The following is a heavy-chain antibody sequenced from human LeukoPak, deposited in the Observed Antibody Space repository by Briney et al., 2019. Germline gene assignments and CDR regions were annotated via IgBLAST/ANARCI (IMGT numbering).Heavy chain of an antibody. D-gene: IGHD3-22*01. CDR2: IRYDGNNK. Sequence: SGGSLRLSCAASGFTFSSYGMHWVRQAPGKGLEWVAFIRYDGNNKYYADSVKGRFTISRDNSKNTLYLQMNSLRAEDTAVYYCASVDDSSGYYYPYYYMDVWGKGTTVTVSS. J-gene: IGHJ6*03. V-gene: IGHV3-30*02. CDR1: GFTFSSYG. CDR3: ASVDDSSGYYYPYYYMDV.